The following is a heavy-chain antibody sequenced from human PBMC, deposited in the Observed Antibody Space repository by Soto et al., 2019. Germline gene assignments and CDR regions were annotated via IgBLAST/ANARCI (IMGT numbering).Heavy chain of an antibody. Sequence: QVQLVQSGAEVKKPGASVKVSCKASGYTFTSYYMHWVRQPPGKGLEWMGIINPSGGSTSYAQKFQGRVTMTRDTSTSTVYMELSILGSEDTAVYYCASESVEMATIWLEYFQHWGQGTLVTVSS. D-gene: IGHD5-12*01. V-gene: IGHV1-46*01. CDR2: INPSGGST. CDR1: GYTFTSYY. CDR3: ASESVEMATIWLEYFQH. J-gene: IGHJ1*01.